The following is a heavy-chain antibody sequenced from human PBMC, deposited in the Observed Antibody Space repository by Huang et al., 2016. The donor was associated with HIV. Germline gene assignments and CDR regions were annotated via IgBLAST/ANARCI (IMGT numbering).Heavy chain of an antibody. J-gene: IGHJ4*02. CDR3: ARQGTHGFDF. CDR1: GFTFSSYA. V-gene: IGHV3-30*10. Sequence: QVQLVESGGGVVQPGRSLRLSCAASGFTFSSYAMHWVRQAPGKGLDGVTAKSFDGGEKYYIDSVKGRFTISRDNSKNTLFLEVNNLRGEDTAVYYCARQGTHGFDFWGQGTLVTVSS. CDR2: KSFDGGEK. D-gene: IGHD3-10*01.